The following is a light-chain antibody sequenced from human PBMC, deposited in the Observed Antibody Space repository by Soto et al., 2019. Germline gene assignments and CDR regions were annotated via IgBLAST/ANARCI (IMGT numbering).Light chain of an antibody. CDR1: SSDVGGYNY. CDR3: SSYSTSSTPYL. Sequence: QSVLTQPPSVSGSPGQSITISCTGTSSDVGGYNYVSWYQQHPGKAPKLMISDVSNRPSGVSNRFSGSKSGNTASLTISGLQAEDEADYYCSSYSTSSTPYLFGSGTKLTVL. CDR2: DVS. J-gene: IGLJ1*01. V-gene: IGLV2-14*01.